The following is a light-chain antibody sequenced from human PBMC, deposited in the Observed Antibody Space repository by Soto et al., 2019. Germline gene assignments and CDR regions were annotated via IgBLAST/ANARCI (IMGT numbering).Light chain of an antibody. CDR1: QSVTTS. CDR2: GGS. J-gene: IGKJ1*01. Sequence: EIVLTQSPATLSVSPGERVTFSCRASQSVTTSLAWYQHKGGQPPRLLLYGGSIRAAGIPDRFSGSGSGTDFPPTISRLAHEDVAVYYRQQYGFSPTFGQGTKVDIK. V-gene: IGKV3-20*01. CDR3: QQYGFSPT.